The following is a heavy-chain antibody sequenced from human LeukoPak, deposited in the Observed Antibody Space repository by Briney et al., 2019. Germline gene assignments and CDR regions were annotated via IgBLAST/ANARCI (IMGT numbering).Heavy chain of an antibody. D-gene: IGHD3-22*01. CDR1: GGTFSSYA. V-gene: IGHV1-69*04. CDR2: IIPILGIA. CDR3: ARDYYDSSGYYPYYFDY. Sequence: SVKVSCKASGGTFSSYAIRWVRQAPGQGLEWMGRIIPILGIANYAQKFQGRVTITADKSTSTAYMELSSLRSEDTAVYYCARDYYDSSGYYPYYFDYWGQGTLVTVSS. J-gene: IGHJ4*02.